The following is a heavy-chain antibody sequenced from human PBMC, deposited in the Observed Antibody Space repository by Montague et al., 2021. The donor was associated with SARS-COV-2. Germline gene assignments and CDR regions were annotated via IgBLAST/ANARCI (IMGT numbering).Heavy chain of an antibody. D-gene: IGHD2-15*01. V-gene: IGHV3-33*03. CDR2: IWFDGTNK. J-gene: IGHJ4*01. Sequence: SLSLSASGFPFSNYGIHWVRQAPGRGLEWVAIIWFDGTNKYYGDSVRGRFTISRDKGMNTVNLEMNSLRAEDTAVYYCAKCASGGSSYSSALDYWGHGTLVTVSS. CDR1: GFPFSNYG. CDR3: AKCASGGSSYSSALDY.